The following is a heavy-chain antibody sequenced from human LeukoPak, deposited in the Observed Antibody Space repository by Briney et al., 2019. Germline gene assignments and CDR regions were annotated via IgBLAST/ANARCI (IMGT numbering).Heavy chain of an antibody. V-gene: IGHV3-64*04. Sequence: GGPLRLSCSASGFTFSSSPMHWVRQAPGKALEYVSAISSDGYNTYYADSVKGRFTISRDNSKTTLFLQMNSLRAEDTAVYYCAKRTSGSSWYSSDSWGQGTLVTVSS. J-gene: IGHJ4*02. CDR3: AKRTSGSSWYSSDS. D-gene: IGHD6-13*01. CDR1: GFTFSSSP. CDR2: ISSDGYNT.